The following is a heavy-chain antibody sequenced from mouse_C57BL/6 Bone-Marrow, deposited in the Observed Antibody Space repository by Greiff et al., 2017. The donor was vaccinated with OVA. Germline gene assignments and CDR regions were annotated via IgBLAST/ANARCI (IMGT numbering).Heavy chain of an antibody. Sequence: EVQLQQSGAELVRPGASVKLSCTASGFNITDDYMHWVKQRPEQGLEWIGWIDPDNGDTEYASKFQGKATITADTSSNTAYLQLSSLTSEDTAVYYCTTLWYRDYWGQGTTLTVSS. CDR2: IDPDNGDT. D-gene: IGHD2-1*01. CDR1: GFNITDDY. J-gene: IGHJ2*01. CDR3: TTLWYRDY. V-gene: IGHV14-4*01.